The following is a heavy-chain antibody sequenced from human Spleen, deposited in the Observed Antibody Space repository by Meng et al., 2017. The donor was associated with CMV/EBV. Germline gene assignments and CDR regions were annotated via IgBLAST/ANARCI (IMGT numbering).Heavy chain of an antibody. D-gene: IGHD1-1*01. CDR3: ARSSATGAYYYGMDV. V-gene: IGHV4-59*01. CDR2: FSYSGST. CDR1: GGSISSYY. J-gene: IGHJ6*02. Sequence: SETLSLTCTVSGGSISSYYWSWIRQPPGKGLEWIGWIGYFSYSGSTNYNPSLKSRVTISGDTSKNQFSLKLRSVTAADTAVFYCARSSATGAYYYGMDVWGQGTTVTVSS.